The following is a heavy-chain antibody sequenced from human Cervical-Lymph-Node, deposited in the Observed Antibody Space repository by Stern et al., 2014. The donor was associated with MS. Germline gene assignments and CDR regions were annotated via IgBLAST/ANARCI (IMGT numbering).Heavy chain of an antibody. CDR2: ITYDGSNK. CDR3: AKERHGDYVFYYGMDV. Sequence: VQLVESGGGVVQPGRSLRLSCAASGFTFSSYGMHWVRQAPGKGLEWVAAITYDGSNKYYADSVKGRVTISRDNSKNTLYLQMNSLRAEDTAVYYCAKERHGDYVFYYGMDVWGQGTTVTVSS. D-gene: IGHD4-17*01. V-gene: IGHV3-30*18. CDR1: GFTFSSYG. J-gene: IGHJ6*02.